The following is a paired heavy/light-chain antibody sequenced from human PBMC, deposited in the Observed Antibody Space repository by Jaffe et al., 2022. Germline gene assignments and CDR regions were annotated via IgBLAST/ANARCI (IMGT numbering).Light chain of an antibody. CDR3: QQYGNSPRT. Sequence: ETVLTQSPGTLSLSPGERATLSCRASQSVSSSLLAWFQQKPGQAPRLLIYGASSRATGIPDRFSGSGSGTDFTLTISRLEPEDFAVYYCQQYGNSPRTFGQGTKLEIK. CDR2: GAS. J-gene: IGKJ2*01. V-gene: IGKV3-20*01. CDR1: QSVSSSL.
Heavy chain of an antibody. D-gene: IGHD7-27*01. CDR3: ARRATLGELDY. J-gene: IGHJ4*02. CDR2: IYPDDSDI. Sequence: EVQLVQSGAELKKPGESLKISCKGSGYTFTTYWIGWVRQMPGKGLEWMGIIYPDDSDIRYSPSFQGQVTISADKSIRTAYLQWNSLKASDTAMYYCARRATLGELDYWGQGTLVTVSS. V-gene: IGHV5-51*03. CDR1: GYTFTTYW.